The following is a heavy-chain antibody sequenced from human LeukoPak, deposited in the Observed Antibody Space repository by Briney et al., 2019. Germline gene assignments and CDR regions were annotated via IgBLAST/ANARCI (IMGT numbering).Heavy chain of an antibody. CDR3: AKGNSGSYYLFDD. CDR2: ISSNGGST. D-gene: IGHD1-26*01. J-gene: IGHJ4*02. V-gene: IGHV3-64*04. Sequence: PGGSLRLSCSASGFTFSSYAMHWVRQAPGKGLEYVSAISSNGGSTYYADSVKGRFTISRDNSKNTLYLQMNSLRAEDTAVYYCAKGNSGSYYLFDDWGQGTLVTVSS. CDR1: GFTFSSYA.